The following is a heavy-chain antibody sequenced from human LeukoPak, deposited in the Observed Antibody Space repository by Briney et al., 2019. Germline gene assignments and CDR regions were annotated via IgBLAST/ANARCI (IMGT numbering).Heavy chain of an antibody. J-gene: IGHJ5*02. Sequence: SGPTLVKPTQTLTLTCTFSGFSLSTRGVGVGWIRQPPGKALEWLALIYWDDDKRYSPSLKSRLTITKDTSKNQVVLTMTNMDPVDTATYYCAHRASKGYLLWFKSWFDPWGQGTLVTVSS. D-gene: IGHD3-10*01. V-gene: IGHV2-5*02. CDR1: GFSLSTRGVG. CDR2: IYWDDDK. CDR3: AHRASKGYLLWFKSWFDP.